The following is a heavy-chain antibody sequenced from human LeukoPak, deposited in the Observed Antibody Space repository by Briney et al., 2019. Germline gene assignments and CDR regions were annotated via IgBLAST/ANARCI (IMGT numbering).Heavy chain of an antibody. CDR3: AKGGYKYDSSGHNYFDY. CDR2: IYSGGST. D-gene: IGHD3-22*01. J-gene: IGHJ4*02. Sequence: LSLTCTVSGGSISSGSYYWSWVRQAPGKGLEWVSVIYSGGSTYYADSVKGRFTISRDNSKNTLFLQMNSLRAEDTAVYYCAKGGYKYDSSGHNYFDYWGQGTLVTVSS. CDR1: GGSISSGSYY. V-gene: IGHV3-66*02.